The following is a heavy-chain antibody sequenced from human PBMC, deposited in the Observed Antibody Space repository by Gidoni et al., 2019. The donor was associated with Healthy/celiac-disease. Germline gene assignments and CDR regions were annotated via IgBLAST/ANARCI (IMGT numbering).Heavy chain of an antibody. CDR3: AKDTYCSD. Sequence: VQLVESGGGLVQPGRSLRLSCAASGFTFDDYAMHWVRQAPGKGLEWVSGISWNSGSIGYADSVKGRFTISRDNAKNSLYLQMNSLRAEDTALYYCAKDTYCSDWGQGTLVTVSS. V-gene: IGHV3-9*01. J-gene: IGHJ4*02. CDR1: GFTFDDYA. D-gene: IGHD2-15*01. CDR2: ISWNSGSI.